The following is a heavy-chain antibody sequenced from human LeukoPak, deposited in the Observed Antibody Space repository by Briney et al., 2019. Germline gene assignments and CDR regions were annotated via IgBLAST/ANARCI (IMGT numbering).Heavy chain of an antibody. J-gene: IGHJ4*02. D-gene: IGHD5-18*01. CDR1: GDSIASTIYY. CDR2: IYYSGST. CDR3: ARLRGYSYGVTGRFDY. V-gene: IGHV4-39*07. Sequence: PSETLSLTCSVSGDSIASTIYYWGWIRQPPGKGLEWIGNIYYSGSTYYTPSLKSRVIISIDTSKNQFSLKLSSVTAADTAVYYCARLRGYSYGVTGRFDYWGQGTLVTVSS.